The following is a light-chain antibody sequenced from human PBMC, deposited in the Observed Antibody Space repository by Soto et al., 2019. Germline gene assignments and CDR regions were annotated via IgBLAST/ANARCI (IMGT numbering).Light chain of an antibody. V-gene: IGKV1-39*01. Sequence: DIQMTQSPSSLSASVGDRVTITCRASQSISSYLNWYQQKPGKAPKLLIYAASSLQSGVPSRFSGSGSGTDFTLTISSLQPEDFATDYCQQSYSTPQTCGQGTKVEIK. CDR1: QSISSY. J-gene: IGKJ1*01. CDR3: QQSYSTPQT. CDR2: AAS.